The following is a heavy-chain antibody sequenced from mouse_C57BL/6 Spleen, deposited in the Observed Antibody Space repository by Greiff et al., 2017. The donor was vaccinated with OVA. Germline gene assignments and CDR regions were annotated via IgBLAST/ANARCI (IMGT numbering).Heavy chain of an antibody. V-gene: IGHV1-64*01. CDR3: ARTSYYGSSYGYYAMDY. CDR2: IHPNSGST. D-gene: IGHD1-1*01. CDR1: GYTFTSYW. J-gene: IGHJ4*01. Sequence: QVQLKQPGAELVKPGASVKLSCKASGYTFTSYWMHWVKQRPGQGLEWIGMIHPNSGSTNYNEKFKSKATLTVDKSSSTAYMQLSSLTSEDSAVYYCARTSYYGSSYGYYAMDYWGQGTSVTVSS.